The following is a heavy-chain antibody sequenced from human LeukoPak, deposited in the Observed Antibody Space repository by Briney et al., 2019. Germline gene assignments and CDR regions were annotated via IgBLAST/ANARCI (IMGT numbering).Heavy chain of an antibody. D-gene: IGHD1-26*01. J-gene: IGHJ5*02. CDR2: LNEDGTTA. V-gene: IGHV3-74*01. CDR3: VRERIYYSDLAYKERENFDP. Sequence: GGSLRLSCEGSGFTFSLYWMHWVRQGPGKGLMWVSRLNEDGTTADYADSVKGRFTMSRDNAKRKVFLEMRSLTVEDTAIYFCVRERIYYSDLAYKERENFDPWGRGTLVTVPS. CDR1: GFTFSLYW.